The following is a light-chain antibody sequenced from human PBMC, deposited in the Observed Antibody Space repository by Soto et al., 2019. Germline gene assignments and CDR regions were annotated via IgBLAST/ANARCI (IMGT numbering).Light chain of an antibody. CDR1: ETVNSNY. CDR2: GAS. CDR3: QQYGSSRT. Sequence: EFVLTQSPGTLSLSPGERATLSCRASETVNSNYLAWYQHKRGQAPRLLIYGASSRATGIPDRFSGSGSGTDFTLTITRLEPEDFAIYYCQQYGSSRTFGQGTKVDIK. J-gene: IGKJ1*01. V-gene: IGKV3-20*01.